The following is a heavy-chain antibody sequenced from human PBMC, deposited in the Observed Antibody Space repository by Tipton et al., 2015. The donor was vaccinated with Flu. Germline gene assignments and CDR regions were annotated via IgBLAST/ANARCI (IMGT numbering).Heavy chain of an antibody. CDR2: IFSSGST. CDR1: GGSIDNYY. CDR3: ARSGSYHHYYFDL. Sequence: QLVQSGPEVKPSETLSLTCSVSGGSIDNYYWSWIRQPAGKGPEWIGRIFSSGSTFYNPSLKNRVSMSVDTSRKQFSLKLSSVTAADTAVYYCARSGSYHHYYFDLWGRGTLVSVSS. V-gene: IGHV4-4*07. J-gene: IGHJ2*01. D-gene: IGHD1-26*01.